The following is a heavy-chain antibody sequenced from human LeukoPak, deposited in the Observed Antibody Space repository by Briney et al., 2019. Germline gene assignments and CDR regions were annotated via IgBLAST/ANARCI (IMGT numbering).Heavy chain of an antibody. V-gene: IGHV3-23*01. CDR1: GFTFSSYA. J-gene: IGHJ6*02. CDR3: ARDTDTALDV. Sequence: GGSLRLSCAASGFTFSSYAMSWVRQAPGKGLEWVSSIGGLGGSTFYAVSVKGRFTISRDNAESSLFLQMNSLRAEDTAVYYCARDTDTALDVWGQETTVTVSS. CDR2: IGGLGGST.